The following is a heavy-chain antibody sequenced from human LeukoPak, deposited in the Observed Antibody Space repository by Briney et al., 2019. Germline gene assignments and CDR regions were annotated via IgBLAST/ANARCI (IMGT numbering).Heavy chain of an antibody. CDR1: GGSISSYY. Sequence: PSETLSLTCGVSGGSISSYYWSWIRQSPGKGLEWIGHIYYTGSTNYNPSLKSRVTISVDTSKNQFSLKLSSVTAADTAVYYCARVGDWNDLVYWGQGTLVSVSS. V-gene: IGHV4-59*01. D-gene: IGHD1-1*01. CDR2: IYYTGST. J-gene: IGHJ4*02. CDR3: ARVGDWNDLVY.